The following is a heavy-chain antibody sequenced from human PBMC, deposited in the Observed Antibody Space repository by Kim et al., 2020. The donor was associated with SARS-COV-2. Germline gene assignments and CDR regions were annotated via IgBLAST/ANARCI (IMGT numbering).Heavy chain of an antibody. CDR1: GDSINYYY. Sequence: SETLSLTCSVSGDSINYYYCSWIRQLPGKGLEWIGYIYYSGSTNYNPSLESRVTISWDTSKNQFSLDLTSVTDADTAVYYCARSGGRGSWHQFDYWGQGIVVTVSS. V-gene: IGHV4-59*01. CDR3: ARSGGRGSWHQFDY. D-gene: IGHD6-13*01. CDR2: IYYSGST. J-gene: IGHJ4*02.